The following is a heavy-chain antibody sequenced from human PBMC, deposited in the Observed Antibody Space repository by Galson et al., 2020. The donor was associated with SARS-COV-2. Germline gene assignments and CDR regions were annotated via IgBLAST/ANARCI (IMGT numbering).Heavy chain of an antibody. CDR3: VREDVTVIVGEGAKFFVN. CDR1: GGAVNSGNFY. D-gene: IGHD2-21*01. J-gene: IGHJ4*02. CDR2: IFYSGTN. V-gene: IGHV4-61*01. Sequence: SETLSLTCTVSGGAVNSGNFYWSWIRQSPGKGLEWIGYIFYSGTNNYNPSLTSRVSMSIDTSKNQFSLKVRSVTAADTAVYFCVREDVTVIVGEGAKFFVNWGQGTLVTVAS.